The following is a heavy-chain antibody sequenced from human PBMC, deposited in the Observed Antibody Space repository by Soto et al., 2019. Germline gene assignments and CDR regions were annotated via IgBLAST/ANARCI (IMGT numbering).Heavy chain of an antibody. J-gene: IGHJ4*02. CDR1: GFTFGDYA. CDR3: TSYVDIVATMDYFDY. CDR2: IRSKAYGGTT. V-gene: IGHV3-49*03. D-gene: IGHD5-12*01. Sequence: EVQLVESGGGLVQPGRSLRLSCTASGFTFGDYAMSWFRQAPGKGLERVGFIRSKAYGGTTEYAASVKGRFTISRDDSKSIAYLQMNSLKTEDTAVYYCTSYVDIVATMDYFDYWGQGTLVTVSS.